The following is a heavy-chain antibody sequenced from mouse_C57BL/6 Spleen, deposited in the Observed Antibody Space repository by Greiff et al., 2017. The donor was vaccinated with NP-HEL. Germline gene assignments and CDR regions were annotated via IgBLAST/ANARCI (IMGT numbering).Heavy chain of an antibody. CDR3: ARAYYSNYESSYFDY. V-gene: IGHV1-82*01. Sequence: VQLQQSGPELVKPGASVKISCKASGYAFSSSWMNWVKQRPGKGLEWIGRIYPGDGDTNYNGKFKGKATLTADKSSSTAYMQLSSLTSEDSAVYFCARAYYSNYESSYFDYWGQGTTLTVSS. CDR1: GYAFSSSW. CDR2: IYPGDGDT. D-gene: IGHD2-5*01. J-gene: IGHJ2*01.